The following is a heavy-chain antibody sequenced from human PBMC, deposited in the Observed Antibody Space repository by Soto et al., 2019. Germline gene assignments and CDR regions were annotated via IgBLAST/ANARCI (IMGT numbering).Heavy chain of an antibody. Sequence: QVQLHQWGAGLLKPSETLSLTCAVHGGSFSGYYWSWIRQPPGKGLEWIGEINHSGSTNYIPSLKTRVTISVDTSTNQFSLNLSSVTAADTAAYYCARGVDGDYWADYWGQGTLVTVSS. J-gene: IGHJ4*02. D-gene: IGHD4-17*01. V-gene: IGHV4-34*01. CDR2: INHSGST. CDR1: GGSFSGYY. CDR3: ARGVDGDYWADY.